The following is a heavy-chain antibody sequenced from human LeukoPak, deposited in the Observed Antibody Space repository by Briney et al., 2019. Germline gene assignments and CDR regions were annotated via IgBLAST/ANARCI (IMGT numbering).Heavy chain of an antibody. V-gene: IGHV4-30-4*08. CDR2: IYYSGST. Sequence: SETLSLTCTVSGGSIISSTFYWGWVRQPPGKGLEWIGYIYYSGSTYYNPSLKSRVTISVDTSKNQFSLKLSSVTAADTAVYYCARADYGGQPEDYWGQGTLVTVSS. CDR3: ARADYGGQPEDY. CDR1: GGSIISSTFY. D-gene: IGHD4-23*01. J-gene: IGHJ4*02.